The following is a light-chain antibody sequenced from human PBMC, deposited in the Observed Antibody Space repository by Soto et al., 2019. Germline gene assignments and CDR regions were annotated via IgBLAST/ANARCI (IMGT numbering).Light chain of an antibody. CDR2: SNN. CDR3: AAWDDSLNGHFV. Sequence: QSVLTQPPSTSGTPGQRVTISCSGSSSNIGSNTVNGYQQLPGTAPRLLIYSNNQRPSGVPARFSGSKSGTSASLAISGLQSEDEADYYCAAWDDSLNGHFVVGTGTKLTVL. CDR1: SSNIGSNT. V-gene: IGLV1-44*01. J-gene: IGLJ1*01.